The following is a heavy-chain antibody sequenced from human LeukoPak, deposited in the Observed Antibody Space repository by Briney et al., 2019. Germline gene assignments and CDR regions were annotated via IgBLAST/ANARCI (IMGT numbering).Heavy chain of an antibody. CDR1: GFTFSSDA. CDR3: APDPRIAAAGALDY. J-gene: IGHJ4*02. Sequence: AGGSLRLSCAASGFTFSSDAMSWVRQAPGKGLEWVSYISSSSSTIYYADSVKGRFTISRDNAKNSLYLQMNSLRAEDTAVYYCAPDPRIAAAGALDYWGQGTLVTVSS. D-gene: IGHD6-13*01. V-gene: IGHV3-48*04. CDR2: ISSSSSTI.